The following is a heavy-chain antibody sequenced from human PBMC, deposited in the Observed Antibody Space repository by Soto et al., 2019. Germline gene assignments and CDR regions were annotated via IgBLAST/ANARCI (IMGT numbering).Heavy chain of an antibody. J-gene: IGHJ6*02. CDR2: ISAFNGNR. CDR3: ARGTSAMDV. CDR1: GYMFTSYA. D-gene: IGHD6-6*01. Sequence: QVQLVQSGPAVKKPGASVKVSCKASGYMFTSYAISWVRQAPGQGLEWMGWISAFNGNRNYAQKFQGSATMTTDTSTNTAYMELRSLTSDDTAVYYCARGTSAMDVWGQGTTVTVSS. V-gene: IGHV1-18*01.